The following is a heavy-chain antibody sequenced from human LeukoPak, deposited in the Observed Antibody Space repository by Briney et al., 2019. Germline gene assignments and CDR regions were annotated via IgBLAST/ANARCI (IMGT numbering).Heavy chain of an antibody. CDR3: ARALTYYYDSSGLGYYFDY. V-gene: IGHV5-51*01. D-gene: IGHD3-22*01. CDR1: GYSFTSYW. CDR2: IYPGDSDT. Sequence: GESLKISCKGSGYSFTSYWIGWVRQMPGKGLEWMGIIYPGDSDTRYSPSFQGQVTISADKSISTAYLQWSSLKASDTAMYYCARALTYYYDSSGLGYYFDYWGQGTLVTVSS. J-gene: IGHJ4*02.